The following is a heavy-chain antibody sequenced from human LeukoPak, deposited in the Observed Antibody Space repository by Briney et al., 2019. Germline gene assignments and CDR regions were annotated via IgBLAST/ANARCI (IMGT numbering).Heavy chain of an antibody. CDR1: GFTFNCYS. CDR3: VRDTDPTVCSDLWSGYPPPPFDI. Sequence: PGGSLRLSCAASGFTFNCYSMHWVRQAPGKGLEHVSAISSYGGSTYYANSVKGRFTISRDNSKNTLYLQMGSLKAEDMAVYYCVRDTDPTVCSDLWSGYPPPPFDIWGQGTTVTVSS. CDR2: ISSYGGST. J-gene: IGHJ3*02. V-gene: IGHV3-64*01. D-gene: IGHD3-3*01.